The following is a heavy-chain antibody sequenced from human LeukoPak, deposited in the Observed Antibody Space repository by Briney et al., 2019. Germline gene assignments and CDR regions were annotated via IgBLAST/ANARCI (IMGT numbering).Heavy chain of an antibody. Sequence: GGSLRLSCAASGFTFSSYSMHWVRQAPGKGLEWVAVISYDGSNKYYADSVKGRFTISRDNSKNTLYLQMNSLRAEDTAVYYCAKSRHGYSYGYLWGQGTLVTVSS. V-gene: IGHV3-30*18. D-gene: IGHD5-18*01. CDR1: GFTFSSYS. CDR2: ISYDGSNK. CDR3: AKSRHGYSYGYL. J-gene: IGHJ5*02.